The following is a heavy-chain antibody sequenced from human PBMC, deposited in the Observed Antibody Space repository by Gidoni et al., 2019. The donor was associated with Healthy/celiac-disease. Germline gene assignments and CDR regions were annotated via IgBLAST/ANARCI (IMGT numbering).Heavy chain of an antibody. Sequence: QVQLQQWGAGLLKPSETLSLTCAVYGGSFSGYYWSCIRQPPGKGLEWSGEINHSGSTNYNPSLKSRVTISVDTSKNQFSLKLSSVTAADTAVYYCARGFRRKREYYYDSSGYYSFGYWGQGTLVTVSS. J-gene: IGHJ4*02. CDR3: ARGFRRKREYYYDSSGYYSFGY. D-gene: IGHD3-22*01. V-gene: IGHV4-34*01. CDR2: INHSGST. CDR1: GGSFSGYY.